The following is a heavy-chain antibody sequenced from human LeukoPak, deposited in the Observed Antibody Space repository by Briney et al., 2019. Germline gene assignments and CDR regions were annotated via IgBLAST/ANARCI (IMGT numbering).Heavy chain of an antibody. CDR1: GGSFSGYY. J-gene: IGHJ6*03. CDR3: ARARTGYCSSTSCYDYYYYYMDV. D-gene: IGHD2-2*01. CDR2: IYYSGST. Sequence: SETLSLTCAVYGGSFSGYYWSWIRQPPGKGLEWIGYIYYSGSTNYNPSLKSRVTISVDTSKNQFSLKLSSVTAADTAVYYCARARTGYCSSTSCYDYYYYYMDVWGKGTTVTVSS. V-gene: IGHV4-59*01.